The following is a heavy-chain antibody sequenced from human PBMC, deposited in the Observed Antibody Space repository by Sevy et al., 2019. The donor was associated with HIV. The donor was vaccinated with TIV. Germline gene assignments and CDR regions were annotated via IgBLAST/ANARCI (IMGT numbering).Heavy chain of an antibody. CDR3: ARGVRYCSGGSCYQYYFDF. CDR2: IKQDGSEK. V-gene: IGHV3-7*03. CDR1: GFTFRSFW. J-gene: IGHJ4*02. D-gene: IGHD2-15*01. Sequence: GGSLRLSCAASGFTFRSFWMSWVRQAPGQGLEWADNIKQDGSEKYYADSVKGRFTISRDNAKNSVYLQMNSLRAEDTAVYYCARGVRYCSGGSCYQYYFDFWGQGTLVTVSS.